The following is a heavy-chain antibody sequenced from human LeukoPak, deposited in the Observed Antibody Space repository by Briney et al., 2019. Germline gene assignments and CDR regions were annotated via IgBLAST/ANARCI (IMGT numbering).Heavy chain of an antibody. D-gene: IGHD6-13*01. CDR1: GFTFSSYA. Sequence: PGGSLRLSCAASGFTFSSYAMSWVRQAPGKGLEWVSAISGSGGSTYYADSVKGRFTISRDNSKNTLYLQMNSLRAEDTAVYYCAKDRAAAGIRIERYFDYWGQGTLVTVSS. CDR3: AKDRAAAGIRIERYFDY. CDR2: ISGSGGST. J-gene: IGHJ4*02. V-gene: IGHV3-23*01.